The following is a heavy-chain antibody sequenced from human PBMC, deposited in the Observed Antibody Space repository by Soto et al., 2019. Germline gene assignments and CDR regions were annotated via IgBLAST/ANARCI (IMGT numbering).Heavy chain of an antibody. J-gene: IGHJ6*02. D-gene: IGHD3-3*01. CDR3: ARGYYDFWSGYYDQGYYYYGMDV. Sequence: NLGGSLRLSCAASGFTFSSYSMNWVRQAPGKGLEWVSSISSSSSYIYYADSVKGRFTISRDNAKSSLYLQMNSLRAEDTAVYYCARGYYDFWSGYYDQGYYYYGMDVWGQGTTVTVSS. CDR2: ISSSSSYI. CDR1: GFTFSSYS. V-gene: IGHV3-21*01.